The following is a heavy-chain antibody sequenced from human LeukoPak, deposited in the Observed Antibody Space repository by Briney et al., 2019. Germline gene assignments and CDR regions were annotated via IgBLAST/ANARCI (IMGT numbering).Heavy chain of an antibody. CDR1: GGSISSSSYY. Sequence: IPSETLSLTCTVSGGSISSSSYYWGWIRQPPGKGLEWIGSIYYSGITYYNPSLKSRLTISVDTSKNQFSLKLSSVTAADTAVYYCATGNSGWYATGGYWGQGTLVTVSS. CDR2: IYYSGIT. V-gene: IGHV4-39*01. D-gene: IGHD6-19*01. CDR3: ATGNSGWYATGGY. J-gene: IGHJ4*02.